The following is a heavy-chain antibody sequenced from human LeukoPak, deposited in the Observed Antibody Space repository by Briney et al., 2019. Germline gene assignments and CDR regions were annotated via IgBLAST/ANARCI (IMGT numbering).Heavy chain of an antibody. CDR1: GDSISSGSYY. J-gene: IGHJ3*02. CDR3: ARLGTHDAFDI. CDR2: IYTSGST. Sequence: PSETLSLTCTVSGDSISSGSYYWGWIRQPGGKGLEWIGRIYTSGSTNYNPSLKSRVTISVDTSKNQFSLKLSSVTAADTAVYYCARLGTHDAFDIWGQGTMVTVSS. V-gene: IGHV4-61*02.